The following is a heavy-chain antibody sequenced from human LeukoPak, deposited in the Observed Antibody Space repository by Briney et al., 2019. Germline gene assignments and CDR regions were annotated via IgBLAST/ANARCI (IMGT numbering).Heavy chain of an antibody. V-gene: IGHV1-2*02. Sequence: ASVTVSCKASGYSFTGYYMHWVRQAPGQGLEWMGWINPNSGGTNYAQQIQGRVTMTRDTSISTAYMELSRLRSDDTAVYYGARDRGLVVAATWWFDPWGQGTLVTVSS. CDR3: ARDRGLVVAATWWFDP. D-gene: IGHD2-15*01. CDR2: INPNSGGT. J-gene: IGHJ5*02. CDR1: GYSFTGYY.